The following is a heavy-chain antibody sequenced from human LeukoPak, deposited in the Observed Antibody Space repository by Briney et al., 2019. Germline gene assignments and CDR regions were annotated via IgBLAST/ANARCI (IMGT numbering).Heavy chain of an antibody. V-gene: IGHV3-21*01. CDR3: ARARATVRPDY. CDR2: ISSSSSYI. D-gene: IGHD1-26*01. Sequence: GGSLRLSCAASGFTFSSYTINWVRQAPGKGLEWVSSISSSSSYIYYADSVKGRFTISRDNAKNSLYLQMNSLRAEDTAVYYCARARATVRPDYWGQGTPVTVSS. J-gene: IGHJ4*02. CDR1: GFTFSSYT.